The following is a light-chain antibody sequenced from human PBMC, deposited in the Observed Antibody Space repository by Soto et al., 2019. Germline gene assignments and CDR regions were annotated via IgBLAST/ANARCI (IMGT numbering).Light chain of an antibody. J-gene: IGKJ4*01. CDR1: QSLTSRH. CDR3: QHYYRSPLT. CDR2: GAS. Sequence: EIVLTQSPGTLSLSPGERATLSCRASQSLTSRHLAWYQQTPGQAPRLLIYGASNRASGIPDRISGSGSGTDFTLTISRLESEDFAVYYSQHYYRSPLTFGGGTKVEIK. V-gene: IGKV3-20*01.